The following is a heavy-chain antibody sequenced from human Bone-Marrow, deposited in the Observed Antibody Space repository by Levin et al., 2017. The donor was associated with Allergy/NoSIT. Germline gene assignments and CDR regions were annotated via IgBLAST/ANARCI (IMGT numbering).Heavy chain of an antibody. D-gene: IGHD5-18*01. CDR2: ISHDGSKK. CDR1: GFIFSNYA. CDR3: AKVRPIQQWSPYYYYGMDV. Sequence: LSLTCAASGFIFSNYAMYWVRQIPGKGLEWVAVISHDGSKKYYADSVKGRFTISRDNSKNTFYLQMNSLRAEDTAVYYCAKVRPIQQWSPYYYYGMDVWGQGTTVTVSS. V-gene: IGHV3-30*14. J-gene: IGHJ6*02.